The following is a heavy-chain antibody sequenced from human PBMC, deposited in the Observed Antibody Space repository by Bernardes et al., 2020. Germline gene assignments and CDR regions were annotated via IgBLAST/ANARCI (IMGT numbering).Heavy chain of an antibody. CDR1: GGSISSYY. CDR3: ARVRGIEAADDAIDI. D-gene: IGHD6-13*01. V-gene: IGHV4-59*01. CDR2: IYYSGST. Sequence: SETLSLTCTVSGGSISSYYWSWIRQPPGKGLEWIGYIYYSGSTNYNPSLKSRVTISVDTSKNQFSLKLSSVTAADTAVYYCARVRGIEAADDAIDIWGQGTMVNVSS. J-gene: IGHJ3*02.